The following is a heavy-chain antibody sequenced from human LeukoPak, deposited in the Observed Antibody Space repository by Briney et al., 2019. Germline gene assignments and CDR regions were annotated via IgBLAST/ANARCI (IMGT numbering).Heavy chain of an antibody. V-gene: IGHV3-33*01. CDR3: ARWDTGRCSD. J-gene: IGHJ4*02. D-gene: IGHD1-26*01. CDR2: IWYDGSNK. CDR1: GFTFSSYG. Sequence: PGGSLRLSCAASGFTFSSYGMHWVRQAPGKGLEWVAVIWYDGSNKYYADSVKGRFTISRDNSKNTLYLQMNSLKTEDTAMYYCARWDTGRCSDWGQGTLVTVSS.